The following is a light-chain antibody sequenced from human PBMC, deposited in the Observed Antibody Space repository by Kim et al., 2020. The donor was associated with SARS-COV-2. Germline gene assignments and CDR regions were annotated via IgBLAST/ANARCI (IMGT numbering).Light chain of an antibody. J-gene: IGKJ4*01. V-gene: IGKV3-15*01. CDR2: GAS. Sequence: EIVMTQSPATLSVSPGERAALSCRASQNVGRNLAWYQHKPGQAPRLLIYGASTRTTGIPARFSGGGSGTEFTLTIGSLQSDDSALYYCQHYNSHPLTFGGGTKVDIK. CDR3: QHYNSHPLT. CDR1: QNVGRN.